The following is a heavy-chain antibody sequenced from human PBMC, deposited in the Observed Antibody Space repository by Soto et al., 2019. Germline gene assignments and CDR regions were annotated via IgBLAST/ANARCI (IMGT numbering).Heavy chain of an antibody. J-gene: IGHJ4*02. CDR2: IYYSGST. CDR3: ARALRSVLVPAASYYFDY. D-gene: IGHD2-2*01. V-gene: IGHV4-30-4*08. CDR1: GGSISSSSYY. Sequence: SETLSLTCTVSGGSISSSSYYWGWIRQPPGKGLEWIGYIYYSGSTYYNPSLKIRVTISVDTTKNQFSLKLSSVTAAGTAVYYCARALRSVLVPAASYYFDYWGQGTLVTVSS.